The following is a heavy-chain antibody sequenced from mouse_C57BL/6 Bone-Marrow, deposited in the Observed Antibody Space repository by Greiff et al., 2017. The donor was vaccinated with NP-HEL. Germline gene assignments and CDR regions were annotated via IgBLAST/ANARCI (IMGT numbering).Heavy chain of an antibody. V-gene: IGHV1-55*01. CDR2: IYPGSGST. D-gene: IGHD2-1*01. CDR1: GYTFTSYW. Sequence: QVQLQQPGAELVKPGASVKMSCKASGYTFTSYWITWVKQRPGQGLEWIGDIYPGSGSTNYNEKFKSKATLTVDTSSSTAYMQLSSLTSEDSAVDYCARYYYGNLYWYFDVWGTGTTVTVSS. CDR3: ARYYYGNLYWYFDV. J-gene: IGHJ1*03.